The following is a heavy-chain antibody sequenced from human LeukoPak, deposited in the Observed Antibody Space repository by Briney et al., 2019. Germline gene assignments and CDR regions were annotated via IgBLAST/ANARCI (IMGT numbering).Heavy chain of an antibody. J-gene: IGHJ5*02. CDR2: ISRSGTPI. CDR3: AKDGAQYSSGPECDP. Sequence: GGSLGLSCAASGFTFNDYYMNWIRQAPGKGLEWVSYISRSGTPIYYADSVKGRFTISRDNSKKTVSLEMSSLTAADTGVYYCAKDGAQYSSGPECDPRGQGALVTVSP. D-gene: IGHD6-19*01. CDR1: GFTFNDYY. V-gene: IGHV3-11*01.